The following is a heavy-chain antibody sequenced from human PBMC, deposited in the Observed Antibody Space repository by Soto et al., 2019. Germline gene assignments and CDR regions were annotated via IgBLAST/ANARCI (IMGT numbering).Heavy chain of an antibody. CDR2: ISGSGSPT. J-gene: IGHJ6*02. V-gene: IGHV3-23*01. CDR1: GFSFSSYA. D-gene: IGHD1-26*01. Sequence: EVQLLESGGGLGQPGGSLRLSCAASGFSFSSYAMTWVRQAPGKGLEWVSAISGSGSPTYYADSVKGRFTISRDNSKNTLYLKMNSLRAADTAVYYCARDMSGGTYNYYYGMDVWGQGTTVTVSS. CDR3: ARDMSGGTYNYYYGMDV.